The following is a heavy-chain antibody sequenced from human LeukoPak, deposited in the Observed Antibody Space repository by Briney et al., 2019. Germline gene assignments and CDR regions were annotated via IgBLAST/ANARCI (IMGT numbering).Heavy chain of an antibody. V-gene: IGHV4-39*01. CDR1: GGSISSSSYY. CDR3: ARQVRDDYNQFDY. J-gene: IGHJ4*02. D-gene: IGHD5-24*01. Sequence: SETLSLTGTVSGGSISSSSYYWGWIRQTPGKGLEWIGSIYFRGSTYYNPSLKSRVTISVDTSKDQFSLRLSSVTAADTAVYYCARQVRDDYNQFDYWGQGTLVTVSS. CDR2: IYFRGST.